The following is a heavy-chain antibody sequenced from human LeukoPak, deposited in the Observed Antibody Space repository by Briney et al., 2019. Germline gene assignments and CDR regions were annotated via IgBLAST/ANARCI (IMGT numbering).Heavy chain of an antibody. CDR1: GGSFSGYY. CDR2: INHSGST. V-gene: IGHV4-34*01. CDR3: AESGVVVRDAFDI. D-gene: IGHD3-22*01. Sequence: SETPSLTCAVYGGSFSGYYWSWIRQPPGKGLEWIGEINHSGSTNYNPSLKSRVTISVDTSKNQFSLKLSSVTAADTAVYYCAESGVVVRDAFDIWGQGTMVTVSS. J-gene: IGHJ3*02.